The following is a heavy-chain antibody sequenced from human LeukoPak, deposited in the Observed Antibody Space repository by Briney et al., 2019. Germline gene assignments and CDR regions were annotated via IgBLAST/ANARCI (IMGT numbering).Heavy chain of an antibody. J-gene: IGHJ4*02. Sequence: GRSLRLSCAGAGFTFSTYAMSWVRQAPGKGLEWVSAVRGSGSDTYYADSVKGRFTISRDNSKNTLYLQMNSLRAEDTAIYYCAKTSRRNSAYDSPFDSWGRGTLVTVSS. CDR2: VRGSGSDT. D-gene: IGHD5-12*01. CDR3: AKTSRRNSAYDSPFDS. CDR1: GFTFSTYA. V-gene: IGHV3-23*01.